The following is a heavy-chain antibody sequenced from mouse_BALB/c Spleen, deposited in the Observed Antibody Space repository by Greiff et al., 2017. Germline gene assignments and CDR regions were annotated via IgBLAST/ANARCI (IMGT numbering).Heavy chain of an antibody. V-gene: IGHV5-17*02. D-gene: IGHD2-4*01. Sequence: EVKLMESGGGLVQPGGSRKLSCAASGFTFSSFGMHWVRQAPEKGLEWVAYISSGSSTIYYADTVKGRFTISRDNPKNTLFLQMTSLRSEDTAMYYCARPYDYDMWFAYWGQGTLVTVSA. CDR1: GFTFSSFG. J-gene: IGHJ3*01. CDR3: ARPYDYDMWFAY. CDR2: ISSGSSTI.